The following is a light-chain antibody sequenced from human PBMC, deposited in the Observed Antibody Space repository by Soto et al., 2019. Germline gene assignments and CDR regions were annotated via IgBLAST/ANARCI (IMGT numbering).Light chain of an antibody. V-gene: IGKV3-15*01. J-gene: IGKJ1*01. CDR2: GAS. CDR1: QSVRRD. Sequence: EIVMPQSPATLSVSPGASAPLSCRASQSVRRDLARYHQKPGQAPRLLIYGASTRATGIPARFSGSGSGTEFTLTINSLQPEEFAVYYCQQYNNWPRTVGQGTKVDIK. CDR3: QQYNNWPRT.